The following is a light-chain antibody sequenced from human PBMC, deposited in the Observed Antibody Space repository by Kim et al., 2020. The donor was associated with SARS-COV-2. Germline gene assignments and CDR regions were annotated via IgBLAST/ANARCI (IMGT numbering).Light chain of an antibody. CDR3: QQYGTSPLT. J-gene: IGKJ4*01. CDR1: QSVSSSY. V-gene: IGKV3-20*01. CDR2: GAS. Sequence: EIVLTQSPATLSLSPGERAALSCRASQSVSSSYLAWYQQKPGQAPRLLIYGASSRATGIPDRFSGSGSGTDFTLTITRLEPDDFAVYYCQQYGTSPLTFGGGTTVDIE.